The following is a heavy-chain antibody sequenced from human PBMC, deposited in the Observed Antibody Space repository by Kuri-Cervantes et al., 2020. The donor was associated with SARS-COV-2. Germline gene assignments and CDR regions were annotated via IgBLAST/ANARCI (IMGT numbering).Heavy chain of an antibody. J-gene: IGHJ4*02. CDR3: ATPAPEYGGNSGGWVF. CDR2: ISSSSSTI. D-gene: IGHD4-23*01. V-gene: IGHV3-48*04. Sequence: GGSLRLSCAASGFIFSSHSMNWVRQAPGKGLEWVSFISSSSSTIYYADSVKGRFTISRDNVKNSLYLQMNSLRAEDTAVYYCATPAPEYGGNSGGWVFWGQGTLVTVSS. CDR1: GFIFSSHS.